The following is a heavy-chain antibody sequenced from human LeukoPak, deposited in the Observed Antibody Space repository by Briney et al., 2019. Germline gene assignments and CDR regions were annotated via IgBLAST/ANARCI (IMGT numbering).Heavy chain of an antibody. Sequence: GASVKVSCKASGYTFTGYYMHWVRQAPGQGLEWMGWINPNSGGTNYAQKFQGRVTMTRDTSISTAYMELRSLRSDDTAVYYCARGVHCSSTSCYYDGFDYWGQGTLVTVSS. V-gene: IGHV1-2*02. J-gene: IGHJ4*02. CDR1: GYTFTGYY. D-gene: IGHD2-2*01. CDR3: ARGVHCSSTSCYYDGFDY. CDR2: INPNSGGT.